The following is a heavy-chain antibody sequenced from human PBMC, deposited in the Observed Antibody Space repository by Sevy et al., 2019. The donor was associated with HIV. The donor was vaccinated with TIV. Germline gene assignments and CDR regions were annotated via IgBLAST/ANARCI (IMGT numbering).Heavy chain of an antibody. CDR3: ARSGGYSDNGMDV. CDR1: GFTFSSYD. CDR2: IGSSGDP. V-gene: IGHV3-13*05. J-gene: IGHJ6*02. D-gene: IGHD5-12*01. Sequence: GGSLRLSCAASGFTFSSYDMHWVRQVIGKGLEWVSVIGSSGDPYYPGSVKGRFTISRENAKNSVYLQMNSLRAGDTAVYYCARSGGYSDNGMDVWGQGTTVTVSS.